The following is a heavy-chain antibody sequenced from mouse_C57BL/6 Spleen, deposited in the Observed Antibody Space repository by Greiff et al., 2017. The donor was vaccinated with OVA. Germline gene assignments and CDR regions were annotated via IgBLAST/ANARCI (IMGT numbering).Heavy chain of an antibody. J-gene: IGHJ3*01. D-gene: IGHD1-1*01. Sequence: EVKLMESGGGLVKPGGSLKLSCAASGFTFSSYAMSWVRQTPEKRLEWVATTSDGGSYTYYPDNVKGRFTISRDNAKNNLYLQMSHLKSEDTAMYYCARGGPTVVAPFAYWGQGTLVTVSA. CDR1: GFTFSSYA. CDR2: TSDGGSYT. CDR3: ARGGPTVVAPFAY. V-gene: IGHV5-4*03.